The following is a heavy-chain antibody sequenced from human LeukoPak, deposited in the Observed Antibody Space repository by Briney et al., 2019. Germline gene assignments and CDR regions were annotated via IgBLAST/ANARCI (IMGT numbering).Heavy chain of an antibody. CDR2: IYHSGGT. D-gene: IGHD3-22*01. CDR3: AREGSSGYQGYYFDY. CDR1: GYSISSGYY. Sequence: PSETLSLTCTVSGYSISSGYYWGWIRQPPGKGLEWIGSIYHSGGTYYNPSLKSRVTISVDTSKNQFSLKLSSVTAADTAVYYCAREGSSGYQGYYFDYWGQGTLVTVSS. V-gene: IGHV4-38-2*02. J-gene: IGHJ4*02.